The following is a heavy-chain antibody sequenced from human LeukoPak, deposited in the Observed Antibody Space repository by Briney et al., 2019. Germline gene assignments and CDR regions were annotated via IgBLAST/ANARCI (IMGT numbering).Heavy chain of an antibody. V-gene: IGHV3-74*01. CDR3: ARVNSYGNYNYYYDMDV. J-gene: IGHJ6*02. Sequence: PGGSLRLSCAASGFTISSSWMHWVRQTPGKGPVCVSRISSDGSSTNYADSVKGRFSISRDNAKNTLYLQMNSLRAEDTAVYYCARVNSYGNYNYYYDMDVWGQGTTVTVSS. CDR1: GFTISSSW. D-gene: IGHD5-18*01. CDR2: ISSDGSST.